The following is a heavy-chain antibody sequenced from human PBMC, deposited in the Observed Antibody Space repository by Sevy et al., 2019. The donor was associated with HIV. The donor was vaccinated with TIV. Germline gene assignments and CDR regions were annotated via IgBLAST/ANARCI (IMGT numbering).Heavy chain of an antibody. CDR3: ASGAYYYASRTENFDY. Sequence: GGSLRLSCAASGFTFSSYGMHWVRQAPGKGLEWVALIWYDGSSKYYADSVKGRFTISRENSKNTLYLQMNSLSAEDTAVYYCASGAYYYASRTENFDYWGQGTLVTVSS. CDR1: GFTFSSYG. CDR2: IWYDGSSK. D-gene: IGHD3-10*01. J-gene: IGHJ4*02. V-gene: IGHV3-33*01.